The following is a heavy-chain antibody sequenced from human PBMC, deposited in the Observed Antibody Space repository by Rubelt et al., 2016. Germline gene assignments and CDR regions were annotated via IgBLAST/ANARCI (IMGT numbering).Heavy chain of an antibody. V-gene: IGHV4-34*02. J-gene: IGHJ4*02. D-gene: IGHD3-22*01. CDR2: INHSGST. CDR1: GGSFSGYY. CDR3: ARGKEGLGVTMMDY. Sequence: QVQLQQWGAGLLKPSETLSLTCAVYGGSFSGYYWSWIRQPPGKGLEWIGEINHSGSTNYNPSPKSRGTISVDTSKNQFSLKLSSVTAADTAVYYCARGKEGLGVTMMDYWGQGTLVTVSS.